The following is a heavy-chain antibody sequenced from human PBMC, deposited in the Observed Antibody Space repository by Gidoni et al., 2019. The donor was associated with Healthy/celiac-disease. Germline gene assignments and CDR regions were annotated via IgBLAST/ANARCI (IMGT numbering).Heavy chain of an antibody. CDR3: ARARRIAAAGDY. CDR2: ISSSSSYI. D-gene: IGHD6-13*01. CDR1: GFTFSSYS. J-gene: IGHJ4*02. V-gene: IGHV3-21*01. Sequence: EVQLVESGGGLVKPGGSLRLSCAASGFTFSSYSMNWVRQAPGKGLEWVSSISSSSSYIYYGDSVKGRFTISRDNAKNSLYLQMNSLRAEDTAVYYCARARRIAAAGDYWGQGTLVTVSS.